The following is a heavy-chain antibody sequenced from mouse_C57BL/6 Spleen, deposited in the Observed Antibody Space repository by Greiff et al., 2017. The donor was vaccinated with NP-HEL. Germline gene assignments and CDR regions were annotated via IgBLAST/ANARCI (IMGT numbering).Heavy chain of an antibody. V-gene: IGHV1-39*01. D-gene: IGHD1-1*01. CDR1: GYSFTDYN. CDR3: AYYGSSYWYFDV. Sequence: VHVKQSGPELVKPGASVKISCKASGYSFTDYNMNWVKQSNGKSLEWIGVINPNYGTTSYNQKFKGKATLTVDQSSSTAYMQLNSLTSEDSAVYYCAYYGSSYWYFDVWGTGTTVTVSS. J-gene: IGHJ1*03. CDR2: INPNYGTT.